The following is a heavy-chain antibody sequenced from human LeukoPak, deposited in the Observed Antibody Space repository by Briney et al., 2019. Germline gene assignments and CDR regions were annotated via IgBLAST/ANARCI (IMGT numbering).Heavy chain of an antibody. J-gene: IGHJ6*02. CDR1: GGSISSGGYY. Sequence: SETLSLTCTVSGGSISSGGYYWSWIRQHPGKGLEWIGYIYYSGSTNYNPSLKSRVTISVDTSKNQFSLKLSSVTAADTAVYYCASGYGSGSYYGYYYYGMDVWGQGTTVTVSS. V-gene: IGHV4-61*08. CDR2: IYYSGST. CDR3: ASGYGSGSYYGYYYYGMDV. D-gene: IGHD3-10*01.